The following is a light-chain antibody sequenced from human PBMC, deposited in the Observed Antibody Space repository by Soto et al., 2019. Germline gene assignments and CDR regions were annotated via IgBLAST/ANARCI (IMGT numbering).Light chain of an antibody. V-gene: IGKV3-20*01. Sequence: EVVMTQSPATLSVSPGERATLSCRASQSVSSNYLAWYQQKPGQAPRLLIYGASNRATGIPDRFSGSGSGTDFTLTISRLEAEDFALYYCQQYGSSGTFGQGTKVDIK. CDR1: QSVSSNY. J-gene: IGKJ1*01. CDR3: QQYGSSGT. CDR2: GAS.